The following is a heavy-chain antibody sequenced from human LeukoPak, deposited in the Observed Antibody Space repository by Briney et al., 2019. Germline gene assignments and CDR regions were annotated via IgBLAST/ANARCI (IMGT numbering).Heavy chain of an antibody. V-gene: IGHV3-7*01. Sequence: GGSLRLSCAASGFAFNNSWMSWVRQAPGKGLEWVANINHEGGDIHYVDSVKGRFTISRDNAKDSLYLQMNSLRAEDTAVYYCATYINWVAGDVWGQGTTVTVSS. J-gene: IGHJ6*02. CDR1: GFAFNNSW. CDR2: INHEGGDI. D-gene: IGHD1-1*01. CDR3: ATYINWVAGDV.